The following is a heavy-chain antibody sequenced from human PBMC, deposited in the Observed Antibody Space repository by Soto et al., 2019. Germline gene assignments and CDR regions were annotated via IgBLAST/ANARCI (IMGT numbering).Heavy chain of an antibody. V-gene: IGHV4-39*07. J-gene: IGHJ4*02. CDR3: ARDKITGLFDY. CDR2: INHSGST. CDR1: GDSITSNSYF. D-gene: IGHD2-8*02. Sequence: SETLSLTCTVSGDSITSNSYFWTWIRQPPGTGLEWIGEINHSGSTNYNPSLKSRVTISVDTSKNQFSLKLTSVTAADTAVYYCARDKITGLFDYWGQGTLVTVSS.